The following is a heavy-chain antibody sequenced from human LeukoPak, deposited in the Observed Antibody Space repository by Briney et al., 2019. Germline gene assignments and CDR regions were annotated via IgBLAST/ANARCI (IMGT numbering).Heavy chain of an antibody. CDR2: IKHDGSAK. J-gene: IGHJ4*02. V-gene: IGHV3-7*01. D-gene: IGHD2/OR15-2a*01. CDR1: GFTFSSYW. Sequence: GGSLRLSRAASGFTFSSYWMSCVRQAPGKGLEWVAYIKHDGSAKNYVDSVKGRFTISRDNAKNSLYLQMSSLRAEDTAMYYCARDYFKDYWGQGTLVTVSS. CDR3: ARDYFKDY.